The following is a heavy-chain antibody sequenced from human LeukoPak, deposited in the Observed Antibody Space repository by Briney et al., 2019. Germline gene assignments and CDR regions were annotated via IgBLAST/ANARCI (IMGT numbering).Heavy chain of an antibody. CDR1: GDSISRYY. J-gene: IGHJ4*02. CDR2: TSGNT. D-gene: IGHD6-13*01. CDR3: ARLIAAAGIPLGY. V-gene: IGHV4-4*07. Sequence: SETLSLTCTVSGDSISRYYWSWIRQPAGKGLEWIGHTSGNTKYNPSLKSRVTMSVDTSKNQFSLKLSSVTAADTAVYYCARLIAAAGIPLGYWGQGTLVTVSS.